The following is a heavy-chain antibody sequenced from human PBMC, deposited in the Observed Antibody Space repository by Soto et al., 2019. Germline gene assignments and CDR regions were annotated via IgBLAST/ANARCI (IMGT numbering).Heavy chain of an antibody. CDR1: GYTFTGYY. V-gene: IGHV1-2*04. Sequence: ASVKVSCKASGYTFTGYYMHWVRQAPGQGLEWMGWINPNSGGTNYAQKFQGWVTMTRDTSISTAYMELSRLRSDDTAVYYCARDTDYGSGQFDYWGQGTLVTVS. D-gene: IGHD3-10*01. CDR2: INPNSGGT. J-gene: IGHJ4*02. CDR3: ARDTDYGSGQFDY.